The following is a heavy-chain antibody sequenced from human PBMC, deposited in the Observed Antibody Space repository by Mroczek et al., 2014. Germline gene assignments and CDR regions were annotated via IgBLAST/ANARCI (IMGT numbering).Heavy chain of an antibody. Sequence: QLVGSLGREVKKPGPSVKVSCKASGYTFTGYYMHWVRQAPGQGLEWMGWINPNSGGTNYAQKFQGRVTMTRDTSISTAYMELSRLRSDDTAVYYCARVRGTPDLAAAVNAFDIWGQGTMVTVSS. CDR1: GYTFTGYY. CDR2: INPNSGGT. CDR3: ARVRGTPDLAAAVNAFDI. V-gene: IGHV1-2*02. D-gene: IGHD6-13*01. J-gene: IGHJ3*02.